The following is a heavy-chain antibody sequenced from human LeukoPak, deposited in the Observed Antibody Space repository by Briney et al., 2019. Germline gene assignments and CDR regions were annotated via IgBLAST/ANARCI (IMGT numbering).Heavy chain of an antibody. V-gene: IGHV1-18*01. CDR1: GYTFTSYG. Sequence: GASVTVSCKASGYTFTSYGIGWVRQAPGQGLEWMGWISAYNGNTNYAQKLQGRVTMTTDTSTSTAYMELRSLRSDDTAVYYCARDGLDSGDYGGGYPDAFDIWGQGTMVTVSS. J-gene: IGHJ3*02. CDR3: ARDGLDSGDYGGGYPDAFDI. CDR2: ISAYNGNT. D-gene: IGHD4-17*01.